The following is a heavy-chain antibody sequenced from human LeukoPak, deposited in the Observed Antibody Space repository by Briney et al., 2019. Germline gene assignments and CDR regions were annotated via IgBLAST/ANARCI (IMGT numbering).Heavy chain of an antibody. CDR2: IITLFGTT. D-gene: IGHD3-22*01. J-gene: IGHJ4*02. CDR3: AGSDRANYYDTSGLFDY. CDR1: GGTFSSYA. V-gene: IGHV1-69*05. Sequence: SVKVSCKASGGTFSSYAISWVRQAPGQGLEWMGRIITLFGTTNYAQKFQGRVSITTDESTSTAYMDLSSLRSEDTAVYHCAGSDRANYYDTSGLFDYWGQGTPVTVSS.